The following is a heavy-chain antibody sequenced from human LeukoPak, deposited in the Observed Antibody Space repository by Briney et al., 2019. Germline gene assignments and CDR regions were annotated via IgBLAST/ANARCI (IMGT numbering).Heavy chain of an antibody. J-gene: IGHJ4*02. CDR3: ARDQYDYVWGSYRPYFDY. Sequence: ALVKVSCKASGYTFTSYGISWVRQAPGQGLEWMGSISPYNGNTNYAERLQGRVIMTTDTSTRTAYMELRSLRSDDTAVFYCARDQYDYVWGSYRPYFDYWGQGTLVTVSS. V-gene: IGHV1-18*04. CDR1: GYTFTSYG. CDR2: ISPYNGNT. D-gene: IGHD3-16*02.